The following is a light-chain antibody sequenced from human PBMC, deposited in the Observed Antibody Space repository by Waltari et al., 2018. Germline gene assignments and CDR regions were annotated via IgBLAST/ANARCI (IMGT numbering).Light chain of an antibody. CDR3: CSYAGV. V-gene: IGLV2-11*01. CDR1: SSDVGGYNY. J-gene: IGLJ1*01. CDR2: DVS. Sequence: QSALTQPRSVSGSPGQSVTISCTGPSSDVGGYNYVSWYQQHPGKAPKLMIYDVSKRPSGVPDRFSGSKAGNTASLTISGLQAEDEADYYCCSYAGVFGTGTKVTVL.